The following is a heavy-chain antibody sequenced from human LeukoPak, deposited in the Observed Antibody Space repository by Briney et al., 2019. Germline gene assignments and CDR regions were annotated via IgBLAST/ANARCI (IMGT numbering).Heavy chain of an antibody. J-gene: IGHJ4*02. CDR1: GFTFSSYG. V-gene: IGHV3-30*18. Sequence: PGRSLRLSCAASGFTFSSYGMHWVRQAPGKGLVWVAGISYDGSNKNYADSVKGRFTISRDNSKNTLYLQMKSLRAEDTAVYYCAKDLGLVVPAVSYWGQGTLVTVSS. CDR2: ISYDGSNK. CDR3: AKDLGLVVPAVSY. D-gene: IGHD2-2*01.